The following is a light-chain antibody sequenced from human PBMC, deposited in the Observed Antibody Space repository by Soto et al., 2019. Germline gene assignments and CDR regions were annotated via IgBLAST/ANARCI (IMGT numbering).Light chain of an antibody. V-gene: IGLV2-8*01. CDR1: SSDVGGYNY. CDR3: SSYAGSSNV. J-gene: IGLJ1*01. Sequence: QSVLTQPPSASGSPGQSVAISCTGTSSDVGGYNYVSWYQQHPGKAPKLMIYEVNKRPSGVPDRFSGSKSGNTASLTVSGLQAEDDADYYCSSYAGSSNVFGTGTKVT. CDR2: EVN.